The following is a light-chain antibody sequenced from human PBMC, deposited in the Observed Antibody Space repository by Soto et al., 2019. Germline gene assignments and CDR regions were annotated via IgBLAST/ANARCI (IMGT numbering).Light chain of an antibody. CDR2: AAS. Sequence: IQLTQSPSSLSASVGDRVTITCRASQGISSYLAWYQQKPGKAPKLLIYAASTLQSGVPSRFSGSGSGTDFNLTISSLQPEDFATYYCQQLNSYPRTFGPGNKVDIK. V-gene: IGKV1-9*01. CDR3: QQLNSYPRT. CDR1: QGISSY. J-gene: IGKJ3*01.